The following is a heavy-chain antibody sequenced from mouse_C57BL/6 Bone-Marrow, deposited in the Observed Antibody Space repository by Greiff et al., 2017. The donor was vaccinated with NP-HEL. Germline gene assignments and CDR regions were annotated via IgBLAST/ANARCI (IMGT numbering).Heavy chain of an antibody. CDR2: INPNNGGT. V-gene: IGHV1-18*01. J-gene: IGHJ1*03. Sequence: EVQLQQSGPELVKPGASVKIPCKASGYTFTDYNMDWVKQSHGKSLEWIGDINPNNGGTIYNQKFKGKATLTVDKSSSPAYMALRSLTSEDTAVYYCARKAYYYGSSRYWYFDVWGTGTTVTVSS. CDR1: GYTFTDYN. D-gene: IGHD1-1*01. CDR3: ARKAYYYGSSRYWYFDV.